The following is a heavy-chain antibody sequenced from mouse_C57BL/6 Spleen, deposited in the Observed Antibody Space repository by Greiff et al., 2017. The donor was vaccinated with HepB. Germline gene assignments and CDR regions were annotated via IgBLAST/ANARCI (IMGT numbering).Heavy chain of an antibody. J-gene: IGHJ3*01. CDR2: ISYDGSN. CDR1: GYSITSGYY. Sequence: EVQLVESGPGLVKPSQSLSLTCSVTGYSITSGYYWNWIRQFPGNKLEWMGYISYDGSNNYNPSLKNRISITRDTSKNQFFLKLNSVTTEDTATYYCAHDGYYPSWFAYWGQGTLVTVSA. D-gene: IGHD2-3*01. CDR3: AHDGYYPSWFAY. V-gene: IGHV3-6*01.